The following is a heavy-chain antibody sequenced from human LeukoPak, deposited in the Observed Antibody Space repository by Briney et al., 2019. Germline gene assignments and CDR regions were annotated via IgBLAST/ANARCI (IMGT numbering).Heavy chain of an antibody. Sequence: TSETLSLTCAVYGGSFSGYYWSWIRQPPGKGLEWIGEINHSGSTNYNPSLKSRVTISVDTSKNQFSLKLSSVTAADTAVYYCARRPGSYYYGSGSRPPDYWGQGTLVTVSS. J-gene: IGHJ4*02. V-gene: IGHV4-34*01. CDR1: GGSFSGYY. CDR3: ARRPGSYYYGSGSRPPDY. CDR2: INHSGST. D-gene: IGHD3-10*01.